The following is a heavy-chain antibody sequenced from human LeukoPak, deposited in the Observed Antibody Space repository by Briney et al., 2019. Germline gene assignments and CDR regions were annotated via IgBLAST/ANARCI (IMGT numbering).Heavy chain of an antibody. Sequence: GASVKVSCKASGGTFSSYAISWVRQAPGQGLEWMGRIIPILGIANYAQKFQGRVTITADKSTSTAYMELSSLRSEDTAVYYCARDRIYGTNFFDPWGQGTLVTVSS. V-gene: IGHV1-69*04. CDR1: GGTFSSYA. CDR2: IIPILGIA. D-gene: IGHD1-7*01. CDR3: ARDRIYGTNFFDP. J-gene: IGHJ5*02.